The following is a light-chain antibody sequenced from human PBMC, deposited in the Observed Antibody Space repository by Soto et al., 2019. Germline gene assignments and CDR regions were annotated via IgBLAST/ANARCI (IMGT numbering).Light chain of an antibody. J-gene: IGKJ5*01. Sequence: VMTQSPASLYVSAGERVTLSCRASQSVRSNLAWYQQKPGQSPRLLIYGASTRATGIPARFSGIGSGTEFTLTISSLQSADFAVYYGQQYNNWPPITFGQGTRLEI. CDR1: QSVRSN. V-gene: IGKV3-15*01. CDR3: QQYNNWPPIT. CDR2: GAS.